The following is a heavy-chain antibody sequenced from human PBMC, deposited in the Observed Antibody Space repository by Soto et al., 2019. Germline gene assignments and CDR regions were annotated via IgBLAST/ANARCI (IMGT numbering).Heavy chain of an antibody. CDR2: INHAGST. D-gene: IGHD3-22*01. Sequence: PSETLYLTCAVYGGSFSVYYWSWIRQPPGKGLEWIGEINHAGSTKYNPSLKNRVTISVDTSKSQFSLKLSSVTAADAAVDYSARPKWLTYWGQGTLGAVS. J-gene: IGHJ4*02. CDR3: ARPKWLTY. V-gene: IGHV4-34*01. CDR1: GGSFSVYY.